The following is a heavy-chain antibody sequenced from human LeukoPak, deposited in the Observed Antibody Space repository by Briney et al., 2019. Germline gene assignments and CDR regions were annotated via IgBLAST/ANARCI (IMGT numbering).Heavy chain of an antibody. V-gene: IGHV3-23*01. J-gene: IGHJ4*02. CDR1: GFTFSSYA. CDR3: AKGKDTYNYDSSGYYFGEY. D-gene: IGHD3-22*01. CDR2: MSGSGSST. Sequence: GGSLRLSCAASGFTFSSYAMSWVRQAPGKGLEWVSAMSGSGSSTIYADSVKGRFIISRDNSKNTLYLQLNSLRAEDTAVYYCAKGKDTYNYDSSGYYFGEYWGQGTLVTVSS.